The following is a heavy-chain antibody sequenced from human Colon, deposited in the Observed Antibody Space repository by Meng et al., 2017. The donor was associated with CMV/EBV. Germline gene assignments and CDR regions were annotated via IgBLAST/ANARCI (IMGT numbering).Heavy chain of an antibody. CDR2: IYYSGST. Sequence: SETLSLTCSVSGGSISGYYWSWIRQPPGKGLEWIGYIYYSGSTNYSPSLKSRVTISVDTSKNQFSLKLNSVTAADTAVYYCARGNSGSPLPYYYYFGMDVWGQGTTVTVSS. D-gene: IGHD6-6*01. J-gene: IGHJ6*02. V-gene: IGHV4-59*12. CDR3: ARGNSGSPLPYYYYFGMDV. CDR1: GGSISGYY.